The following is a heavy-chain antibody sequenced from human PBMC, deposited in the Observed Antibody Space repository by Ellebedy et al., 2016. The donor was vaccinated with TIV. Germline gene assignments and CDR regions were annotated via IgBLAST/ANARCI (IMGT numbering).Heavy chain of an antibody. D-gene: IGHD6-13*01. J-gene: IGHJ4*02. V-gene: IGHV4-61*01. CDR1: GGSVSSGSYY. CDR3: ARLTRTVQQQLVLAHFDY. CDR2: IYYSGST. Sequence: SETLSLTCTVSGGSVSSGSYYWSWIRQPPGKGLEWIGYIYYSGSTNYNPSLKSRVTISVDTSKNQFSLKLSSVAAADTAVYYCARLTRTVQQQLVLAHFDYWGQGTLVTVSS.